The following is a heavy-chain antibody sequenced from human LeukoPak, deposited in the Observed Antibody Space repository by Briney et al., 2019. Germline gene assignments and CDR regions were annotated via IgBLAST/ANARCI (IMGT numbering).Heavy chain of an antibody. CDR2: MNPNSGNT. Sequence: ASVKVSCKASGYTFTSYDINWVRQATGQGLEWMGWMNPNSGNTGYAQKFQGRVTMTRNTSISTAYMELSSLRSEDTAVCYCARGARNALWSGYFGDSRFDPWGQGTLVTVSS. J-gene: IGHJ5*02. CDR1: GYTFTSYD. V-gene: IGHV1-8*01. CDR3: ARGARNALWSGYFGDSRFDP. D-gene: IGHD3-3*01.